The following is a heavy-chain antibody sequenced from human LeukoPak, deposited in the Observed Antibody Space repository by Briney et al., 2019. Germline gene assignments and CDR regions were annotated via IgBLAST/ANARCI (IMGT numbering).Heavy chain of an antibody. CDR2: IYYSGST. D-gene: IGHD3-10*01. J-gene: IGHJ4*02. Sequence: SETLSLTCAVYGGSFSGYYWSWIREPPGKGLEGIGHIYYSGSTTYNPSLQGRVTISLDTSKNQFSLKLSSVTAADTAVYYCARHYDSGSYPLDFWGQGTLVTVSS. CDR1: GGSFSGYY. CDR3: ARHYDSGSYPLDF. V-gene: IGHV4-59*08.